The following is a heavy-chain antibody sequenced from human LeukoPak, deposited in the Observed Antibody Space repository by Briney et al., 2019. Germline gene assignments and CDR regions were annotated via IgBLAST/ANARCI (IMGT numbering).Heavy chain of an antibody. J-gene: IGHJ4*02. Sequence: GGSLRLSCAASGFTFSSYGMHWVRQAPGKGLEWVAVISYGGSNKYYADSVKGRFTISRDNSKNTLYLQMNSLRDEDTALYSCAKDTSSGYYDSSGYYYGNYFDYWGQGTLVTVSS. CDR3: AKDTSSGYYDSSGYYYGNYFDY. CDR1: GFTFSSYG. V-gene: IGHV3-30*18. D-gene: IGHD3-22*01. CDR2: ISYGGSNK.